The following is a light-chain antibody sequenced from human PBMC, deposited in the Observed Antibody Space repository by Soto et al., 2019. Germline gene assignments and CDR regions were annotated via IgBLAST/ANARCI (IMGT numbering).Light chain of an antibody. CDR3: QQYNNWPPYT. CDR1: QSVSSN. J-gene: IGKJ2*01. V-gene: IGKV3-15*01. Sequence: EIVMTQSPATLSVSPGERATLSCRASQSVSSNLAWYQQKPGQAPRLLIYGASTRATGIPARFSGSGSGTECTLTISRLQSEDFAFYYCQQYNNWPPYTFGQGTKLEIK. CDR2: GAS.